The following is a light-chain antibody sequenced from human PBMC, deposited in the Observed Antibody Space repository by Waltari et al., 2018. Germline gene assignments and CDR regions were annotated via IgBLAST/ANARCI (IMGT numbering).Light chain of an antibody. J-gene: IGLJ1*01. CDR3: AAWDDRLNGLYV. V-gene: IGLV1-44*01. Sequence: QSVLTQPPSVSGTPGQRVTISCSGSSSNIGTNTVDWYQPLPGSAPKLLIYGNNQWPSGVPDRFSGSKSGTSASLAISGLQSEDEADYYCAAWDDRLNGLYVFGAGTKVTVL. CDR1: SSNIGTNT. CDR2: GNN.